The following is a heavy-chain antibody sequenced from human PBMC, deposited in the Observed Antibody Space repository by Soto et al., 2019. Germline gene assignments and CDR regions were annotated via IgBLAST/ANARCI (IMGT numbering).Heavy chain of an antibody. D-gene: IGHD2-15*01. Sequence: EVQLVESGGGVVQPGRSLRLSCAASGFTFDDYAMHWVRQAPGKGLEWVSGISWDGGSVGYADSVKGRFTISRDNAKKFLYLQMNSLRGEDTALYYCTKDGRPGGEELDYWGQGALVTVSS. J-gene: IGHJ4*02. V-gene: IGHV3-9*01. CDR3: TKDGRPGGEELDY. CDR1: GFTFDDYA. CDR2: ISWDGGSV.